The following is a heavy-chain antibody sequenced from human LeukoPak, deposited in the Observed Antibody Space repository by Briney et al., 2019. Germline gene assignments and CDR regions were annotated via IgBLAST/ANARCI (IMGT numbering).Heavy chain of an antibody. Sequence: SETLSLTCTVSDDSITMYYWTWIRQPPGKGLEWIGYVDHTGSTKFNPSLNGRVSISRDTSKNFFSLRLRSVTAADTAVYFRARGRVSSSTWYSTYYYFFYMDFWGKGTTVTVSS. D-gene: IGHD4-11*01. CDR2: VDHTGST. CDR1: DDSITMYY. CDR3: ARGRVSSSTWYSTYYYFFYMDF. V-gene: IGHV4-59*01. J-gene: IGHJ6*03.